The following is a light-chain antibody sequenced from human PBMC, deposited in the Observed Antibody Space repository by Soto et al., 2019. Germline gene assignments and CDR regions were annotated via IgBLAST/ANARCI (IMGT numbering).Light chain of an antibody. Sequence: EIVLTQSPGTLSLSPGERATLSCRASQSVSSSYLACYQQKPGQAPRLLIYDASSRATGIPDRFSGSGSGTDSTLTISRLEPEDFAVYYCQQYGSSPLTFGGGTKVDIK. J-gene: IGKJ4*01. CDR1: QSVSSSY. CDR3: QQYGSSPLT. CDR2: DAS. V-gene: IGKV3-20*01.